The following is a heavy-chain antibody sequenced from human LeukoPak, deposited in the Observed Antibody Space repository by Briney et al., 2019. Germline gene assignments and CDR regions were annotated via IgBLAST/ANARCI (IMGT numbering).Heavy chain of an antibody. CDR2: INPSGGST. J-gene: IGHJ4*02. Sequence: ASVKVSCKASGYTFTSYYIHWVRQAPGQGLEWMGIINPSGGSTSYAQKFQGRVTMTGDMSTSTVYMELSSLTSDDTAVYYCARDTGSYSPSEDWGQGTLVTVSS. D-gene: IGHD1-26*01. V-gene: IGHV1-46*01. CDR1: GYTFTSYY. CDR3: ARDTGSYSPSED.